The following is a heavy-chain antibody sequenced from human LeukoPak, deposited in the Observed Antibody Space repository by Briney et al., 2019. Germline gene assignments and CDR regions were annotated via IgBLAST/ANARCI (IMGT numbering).Heavy chain of an antibody. Sequence: SVKVSCKASGGTFSSYAISWVRQAPGQGLEWMGRIIPIFGIANYAQKFQGRVTITADKSTSTAYMELSSPRSEDTAAYYCARVLEYSGRWFDPWGQGTLVTVSS. CDR3: ARVLEYSGRWFDP. CDR1: GGTFSSYA. D-gene: IGHD3-3*01. CDR2: IIPIFGIA. J-gene: IGHJ5*02. V-gene: IGHV1-69*04.